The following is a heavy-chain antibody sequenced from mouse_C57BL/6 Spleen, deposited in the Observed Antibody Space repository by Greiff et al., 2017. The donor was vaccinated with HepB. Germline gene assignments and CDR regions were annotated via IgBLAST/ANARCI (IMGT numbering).Heavy chain of an antibody. V-gene: IGHV2-9-1*01. Sequence: QVQLKESGPGLVAPSQSLSITCTLTSYTISWVRQPPGKGLEWLGVIWTGGGTNYNSALKSRLSISKDNSKSQVFLKMNSLQTDDTARYYCARIPLYDYDFDVWGTGTTVTVSS. CDR3: ARIPLYDYDFDV. CDR1: LTSYT. D-gene: IGHD2-4*01. CDR2: IWTGGGT. J-gene: IGHJ1*03.